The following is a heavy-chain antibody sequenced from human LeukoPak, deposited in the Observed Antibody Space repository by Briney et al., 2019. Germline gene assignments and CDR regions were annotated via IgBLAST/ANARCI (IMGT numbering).Heavy chain of an antibody. Sequence: SETLSLACSVSGDSLSSGRSYWAWIRQPPGKGLEWIGTIYYNGRTYYNPSLKSRVSISIDTSKGLFSMNLTSVTAADTAFYFCARHKGGGAHSFDHWSRGALVTVSS. CDR2: IYYNGRT. V-gene: IGHV4-39*01. D-gene: IGHD2-15*01. J-gene: IGHJ4*02. CDR1: GDSLSSGRSY. CDR3: ARHKGGGAHSFDH.